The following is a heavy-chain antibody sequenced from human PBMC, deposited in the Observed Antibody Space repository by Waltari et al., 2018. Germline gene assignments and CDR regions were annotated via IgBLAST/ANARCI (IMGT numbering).Heavy chain of an antibody. CDR1: GFAVRSNH. CDR3: ATARDEQTAMVYFDH. J-gene: IGHJ4*02. CDR2: IYSAGST. Sequence: EVQLVESGGGFVHPGGALRLSCAASGFAVRSNHMAWVRQAPGKGREWVSIIYSAGSTYYEDSVMGRFTISRDISKNTLHLQMNRLTTEDTATYYCATARDEQTAMVYFDHWGEGSLVSVSS. D-gene: IGHD5-18*01. V-gene: IGHV3-66*02.